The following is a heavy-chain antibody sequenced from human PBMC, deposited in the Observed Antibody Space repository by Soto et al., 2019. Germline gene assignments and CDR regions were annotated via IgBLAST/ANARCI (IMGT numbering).Heavy chain of an antibody. J-gene: IGHJ5*02. CDR1: GGSISSGGYY. CDR2: IYYSGST. D-gene: IGHD5-18*01. V-gene: IGHV4-31*03. Sequence: SETLSLTCTVSGGSISSGGYYWSWIRQHPGKGLEWIGYIYYSGSTYYNPSLKSRVTISVDTSKNQFSLKLSSVTAADTAVYYCARSWIQLYDKNGFDTWGQGTLVTISS. CDR3: ARSWIQLYDKNGFDT.